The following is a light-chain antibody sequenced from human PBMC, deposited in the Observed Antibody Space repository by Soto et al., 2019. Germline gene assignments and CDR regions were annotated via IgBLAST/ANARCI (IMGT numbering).Light chain of an antibody. Sequence: DIQMTQSPSTLSASVGDRVTITCRASQSISSWLAWYQQKPGKAPKLLIYKASSLESGVPSRFSGSGSGTEFTLTSSSLQPDYFATYYCQHYNSYSWTFGQGTKVEIK. CDR3: QHYNSYSWT. J-gene: IGKJ1*01. V-gene: IGKV1-5*03. CDR1: QSISSW. CDR2: KAS.